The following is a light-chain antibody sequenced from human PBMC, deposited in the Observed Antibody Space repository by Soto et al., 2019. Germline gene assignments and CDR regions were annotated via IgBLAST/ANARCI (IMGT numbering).Light chain of an antibody. CDR3: QQYNSFWT. V-gene: IGKV1-5*01. CDR1: PSLSSW. Sequence: DIQMTQSPSTLSASVGDRVTITCRASPSLSSWFAWYQQKPGKAPKLMIYDASSLESVVPSRYSGSGSGTEFTLTISSQQHDDFATYYCQQYNSFWTFGQGTKVEIK. CDR2: DAS. J-gene: IGKJ1*01.